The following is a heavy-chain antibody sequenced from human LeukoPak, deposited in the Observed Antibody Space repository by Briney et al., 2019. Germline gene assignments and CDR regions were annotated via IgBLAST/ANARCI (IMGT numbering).Heavy chain of an antibody. V-gene: IGHV3-30*02. CDR3: AREGEKTYYDFWTTYYIGY. Sequence: PGGSLRLSCAASGFTFSSYGMHWVRQAPGKGLEWVAFIRYDGSNKYYADSVKGRFTISRDNSKNTLYLQLNSLRAEDTALYYCAREGEKTYYDFWTTYYIGYWGQGTLVTVSS. J-gene: IGHJ4*02. D-gene: IGHD3-3*01. CDR2: IRYDGSNK. CDR1: GFTFSSYG.